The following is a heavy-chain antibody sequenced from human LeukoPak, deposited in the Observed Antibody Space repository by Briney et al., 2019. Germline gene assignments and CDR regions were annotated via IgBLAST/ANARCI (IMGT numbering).Heavy chain of an antibody. Sequence: ESGPTLVKPTQTLTLTCTFSGFSLSTSGMGVGWIRQPPGKALEWLALIYWNDDKRYSPSLKTRLTITKDTSKNQVVLTMTNMDPVDTATYYCAHSITIFGVVPNWFDPWGQGTLVTVS. CDR1: GFSLSTSGMG. CDR3: AHSITIFGVVPNWFDP. J-gene: IGHJ5*02. CDR2: IYWNDDK. V-gene: IGHV2-5*01. D-gene: IGHD3-3*01.